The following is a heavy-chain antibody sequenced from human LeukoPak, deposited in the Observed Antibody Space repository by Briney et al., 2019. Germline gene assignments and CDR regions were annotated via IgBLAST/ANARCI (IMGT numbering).Heavy chain of an antibody. V-gene: IGHV4-4*07. CDR2: IYSSGST. J-gene: IGHJ5*02. CDR1: GCTISSYY. CDR3: ALEKGSWGNWFDP. D-gene: IGHD3-16*01. Sequence: SETLSHTCTVTGCTISSYYLNWIRQPAGKGLEWIGRIYSSGSTNYNPSLKSRVPMSVDTSKNQCSLKLSSVSAADTAVYYCALEKGSWGNWFDPWGQGTLVTVSS.